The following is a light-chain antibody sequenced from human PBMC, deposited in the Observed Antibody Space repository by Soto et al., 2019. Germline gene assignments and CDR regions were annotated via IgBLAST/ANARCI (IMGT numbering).Light chain of an antibody. CDR1: QSLLHSNGYNY. CDR2: LGS. CDR3: MQPLQTLWT. J-gene: IGKJ1*01. Sequence: DIVMTQSPLSLPVTPGEPASISCRSSQSLLHSNGYNYLDWYLQKPGQSPQLLIYLGSNRASGVPDRFSGSGSGTDFTLKISRVEAEDVGVYYCMQPLQTLWTLDQGTKVDIK. V-gene: IGKV2-28*01.